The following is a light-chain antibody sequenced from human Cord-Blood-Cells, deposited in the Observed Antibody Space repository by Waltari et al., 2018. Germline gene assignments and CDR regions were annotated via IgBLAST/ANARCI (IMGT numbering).Light chain of an antibody. CDR3: SSYTSSSTWV. CDR1: SSDDGGYNY. J-gene: IGLJ3*02. Sequence: QSALTQPASVSGSPGQSITISCTGTSSDDGGYNYVSWHQQHPGKAPKLMLYDVSKRPSGVSNRFSGSKSGNTASLTISGLQAEDEADYYCSSYTSSSTWVFGGGTKLTVL. CDR2: DVS. V-gene: IGLV2-14*01.